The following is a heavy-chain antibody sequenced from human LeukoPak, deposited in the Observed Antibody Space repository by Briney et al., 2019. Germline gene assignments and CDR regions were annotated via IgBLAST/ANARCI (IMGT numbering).Heavy chain of an antibody. J-gene: IGHJ4*02. CDR1: GFTFSSYA. V-gene: IGHV3-30-3*01. CDR2: ISYDGSNK. CDR3: ARSITIFGVVISPTYFDY. D-gene: IGHD3-3*01. Sequence: PGRSLRLSCAASGFTFSSYAMHWVRQAPGKGLEWVAVISYDGSNKYYADSVKGRFTISRDNSKNTLYLQMNSLRTEDTAVYYCARSITIFGVVISPTYFDYWGQGTLVTVSS.